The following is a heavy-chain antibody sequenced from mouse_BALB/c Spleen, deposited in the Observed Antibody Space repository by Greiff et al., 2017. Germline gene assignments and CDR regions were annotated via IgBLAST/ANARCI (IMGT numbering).Heavy chain of an antibody. CDR3: AIYDYDGGYAMDY. D-gene: IGHD2-4*01. J-gene: IGHJ4*01. CDR1: GFTFSSFG. CDR2: ISSGSSTI. V-gene: IGHV5-17*02. Sequence: DVKLVESGGGLVQPGGSRKLSCAASGFTFSSFGMHWVRQAPEKGLEWVAYISSGSSTIYYADTVKGRFTISRDNPKNTLFLQMTSLRSEDTAMYYCAIYDYDGGYAMDYWGQGTSVTVSS.